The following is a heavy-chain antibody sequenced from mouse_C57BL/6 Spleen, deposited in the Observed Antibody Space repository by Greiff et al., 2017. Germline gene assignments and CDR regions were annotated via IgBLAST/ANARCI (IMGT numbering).Heavy chain of an antibody. CDR3: ARKGDYGSSYFAY. D-gene: IGHD1-1*01. Sequence: QVQLQQPGTELVKPGASVKLSCQASGYTFPSYWMHWVKQRPGQGLEWIGNINPSNGGTNYNEKFKSKATLTVDKSSRTAYMQLSSLTSEDSAVYYCARKGDYGSSYFAYWRQGTLVTVSA. V-gene: IGHV1-53*01. CDR2: INPSNGGT. J-gene: IGHJ3*01. CDR1: GYTFPSYW.